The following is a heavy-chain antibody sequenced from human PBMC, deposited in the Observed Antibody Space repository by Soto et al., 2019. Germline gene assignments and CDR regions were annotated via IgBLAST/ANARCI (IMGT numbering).Heavy chain of an antibody. CDR1: GYTFTTSA. CDR3: ARDHSSGWGNWFDP. Sequence: GASVKVSCKASGYTFTTSAMHWVRQAPGQGLEWMGRINVGNGYTKYSQKFQGGLTITSDTSASTAYMELSSLTSEDTAVYYCARDHSSGWGNWFDPWGQGTLVTVSS. D-gene: IGHD6-19*01. J-gene: IGHJ5*02. CDR2: INVGNGYT. V-gene: IGHV1-3*01.